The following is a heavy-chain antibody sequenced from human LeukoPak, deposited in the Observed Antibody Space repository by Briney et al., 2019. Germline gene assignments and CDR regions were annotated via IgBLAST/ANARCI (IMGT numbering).Heavy chain of an antibody. V-gene: IGHV3-30*02. J-gene: IGHJ4*02. Sequence: PRGSLRLSCAASGFTFSSSAMHWVRQGPGKGLEWVAYIAHHGSDKYYADSVKGRFTISRDNSKRTLSLQINSLRPDDTAVYYCAKDGSWSCTDWGQGTLVTVSS. CDR3: AKDGSWSCTD. D-gene: IGHD2-8*02. CDR1: GFTFSSSA. CDR2: IAHHGSDK.